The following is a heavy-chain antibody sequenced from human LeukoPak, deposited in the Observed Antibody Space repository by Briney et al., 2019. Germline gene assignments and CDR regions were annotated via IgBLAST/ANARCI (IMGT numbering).Heavy chain of an antibody. CDR1: GFTFSSYG. CDR2: ISSSSSYI. CDR3: ARDSKVTAILYYYYGMDV. V-gene: IGHV3-21*01. Sequence: PGGSLRLSCAASGFTFSSYGMHWVRQAPGKGLEWVSSISSSSSYIYYADSVKGRFTISRDNAKNSLYLQMNSLRAEDTAVYYCARDSKVTAILYYYYGMDVWGQGTTVTVSS. D-gene: IGHD2-21*02. J-gene: IGHJ6*02.